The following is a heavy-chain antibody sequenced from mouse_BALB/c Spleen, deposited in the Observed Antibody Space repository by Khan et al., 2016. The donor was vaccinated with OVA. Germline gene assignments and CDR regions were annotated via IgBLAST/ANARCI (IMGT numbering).Heavy chain of an antibody. CDR2: ISPGSGDT. CDR1: GYTFTDYY. Sequence: QVRLQQSGAELARPGASVKLSCKASGYTFTDYYINWVKQRTGQGLEWIGEISPGSGDTYYNEKFKGKATLTADKSSTTAYMQLSSLTSEASAVSVCAIRNYFGYTFAYWGQGTLVTVSA. CDR3: AIRNYFGYTFAY. J-gene: IGHJ3*01. D-gene: IGHD1-2*01. V-gene: IGHV1-77*01.